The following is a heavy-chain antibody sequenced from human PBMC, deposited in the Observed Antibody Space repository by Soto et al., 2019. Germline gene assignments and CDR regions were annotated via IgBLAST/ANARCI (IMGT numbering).Heavy chain of an antibody. V-gene: IGHV1-2*04. CDR2: INPNSGGT. J-gene: IGHJ6*02. Sequence: ASVKVSCKASGYTFTGYYMHWVRQAPGQGLEWMGWINPNSGGTNYAQKFQGWVTMTRDTSISTAYMELSRLRSDDTAVYYCARANIAAAGTRIYYYYGMDVWGQGTTVTVSS. D-gene: IGHD6-13*01. CDR3: ARANIAAAGTRIYYYYGMDV. CDR1: GYTFTGYY.